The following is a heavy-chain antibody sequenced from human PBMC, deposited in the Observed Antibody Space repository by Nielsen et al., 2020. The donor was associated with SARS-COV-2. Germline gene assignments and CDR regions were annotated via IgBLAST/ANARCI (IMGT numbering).Heavy chain of an antibody. CDR3: AKARVQWLVPYWFDP. J-gene: IGHJ5*02. V-gene: IGHV3-30*18. Sequence: GESLKISCAASGFTFSSYGMHWVRQAPGKGLEWVAVISYDGSNKYYADSVKGRFTISRDNSKNTLYLQMSSLRAEDTAVYYCAKARVQWLVPYWFDPWGQGTLVTVSS. CDR2: ISYDGSNK. D-gene: IGHD6-19*01. CDR1: GFTFSSYG.